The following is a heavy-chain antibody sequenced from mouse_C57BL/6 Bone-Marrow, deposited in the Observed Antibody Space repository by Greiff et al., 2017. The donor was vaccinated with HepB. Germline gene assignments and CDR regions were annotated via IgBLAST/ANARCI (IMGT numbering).Heavy chain of an antibody. CDR2: ISNGGGST. D-gene: IGHD4-1*01. Sequence: EVQRVESGGGLVQPGGSLKLSCAASGFTFSDYYMYWVRQTPEKRLEWVAYISNGGGSTYYPDTVKGRFTISRDNAKNTLYLQRSRLKSEDTAMYYCARQNWDFPWFAYWGQGTLVTVSA. CDR1: GFTFSDYY. J-gene: IGHJ3*01. CDR3: ARQNWDFPWFAY. V-gene: IGHV5-12*01.